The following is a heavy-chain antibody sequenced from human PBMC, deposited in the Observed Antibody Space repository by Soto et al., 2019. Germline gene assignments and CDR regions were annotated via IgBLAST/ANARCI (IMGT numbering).Heavy chain of an antibody. J-gene: IGHJ4*02. CDR3: ARGRLGYCSGGSCYSPIDY. CDR2: ISAYNGNT. D-gene: IGHD2-15*01. Sequence: QVQLVQSGAEVKKPGASVKVSCKDSGYTFTSYGISWVRQAPGQGLEWMGWISAYNGNTNYAQKLQGRVTMTTDTSTSTAYMELRSLRSDDTAVYYRARGRLGYCSGGSCYSPIDYLGQGTLVTVSS. CDR1: GYTFTSYG. V-gene: IGHV1-18*01.